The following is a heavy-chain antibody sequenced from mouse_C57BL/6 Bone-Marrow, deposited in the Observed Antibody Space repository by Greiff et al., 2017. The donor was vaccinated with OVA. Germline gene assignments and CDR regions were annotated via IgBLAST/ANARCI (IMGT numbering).Heavy chain of an antibody. CDR2: ISSGGSYT. J-gene: IGHJ3*01. V-gene: IGHV5-6*01. CDR3: ARHRYYGSSLAWCAY. CDR1: GFTFSSYG. D-gene: IGHD1-1*01. Sequence: EVKLVESGGDLVKPGGSLKLSCAASGFTFSSYGMSWVRQTPDKRLEWVATISSGGSYTYYPDSVKGRFTIARDNAKNQLYLKMSSLKSEDTAMYYCARHRYYGSSLAWCAYWGQGTLVTVSA.